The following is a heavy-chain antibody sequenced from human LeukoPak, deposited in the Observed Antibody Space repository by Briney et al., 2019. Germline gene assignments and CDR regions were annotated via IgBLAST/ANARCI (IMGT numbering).Heavy chain of an antibody. D-gene: IGHD3-9*01. CDR1: GFTFSTYW. CDR2: MKGDGSEI. Sequence: GGSLRLSCAASGFTFSTYWMTWVRQAPGKGLEWVANMKGDGSEIYYVDSVRGRFTISRDNAKNLLYLQMNSLRAEDTALYYCARPGYTAGYDIWGQGTMVTVSS. V-gene: IGHV3-7*01. J-gene: IGHJ3*02. CDR3: ARPGYTAGYDI.